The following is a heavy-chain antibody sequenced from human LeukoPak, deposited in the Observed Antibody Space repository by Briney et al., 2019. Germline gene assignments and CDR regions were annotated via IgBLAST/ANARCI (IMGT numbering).Heavy chain of an antibody. V-gene: IGHV3-11*01. Sequence: GGSLRLSCAASGFTVSSNYMSWVRQAPGKGLEWVSYISSSGSTIYYADSVKGRFTISRDNAKNSLYLQMNSLRAEDTAVYYCAREGDYCSSTSCYSVRAFDIWGQGTMVTVSS. CDR2: ISSSGSTI. CDR3: AREGDYCSSTSCYSVRAFDI. D-gene: IGHD2-2*01. CDR1: GFTVSSNY. J-gene: IGHJ3*02.